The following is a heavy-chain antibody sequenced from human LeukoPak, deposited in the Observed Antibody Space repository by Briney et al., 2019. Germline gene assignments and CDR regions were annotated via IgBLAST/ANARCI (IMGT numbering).Heavy chain of an antibody. CDR1: GFTFSSYS. J-gene: IGHJ5*02. Sequence: PGGSLRLSCAASGFTFSSYSMNWVRQAPGKGLEWVSSISSSSSYIYYADSVKGRFTISRDNAKNSLYLQMNSLRAEDTAVYYCARDYVWGSYRPTPGDPWGQGTLVT. CDR2: ISSSSSYI. CDR3: ARDYVWGSYRPTPGDP. V-gene: IGHV3-21*01. D-gene: IGHD3-16*02.